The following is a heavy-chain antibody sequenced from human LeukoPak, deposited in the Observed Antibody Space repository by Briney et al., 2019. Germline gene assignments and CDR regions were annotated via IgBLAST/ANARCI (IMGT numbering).Heavy chain of an antibody. V-gene: IGHV1-18*01. Sequence: GASVTVSFKASGYTFSTYGISWVRQAPGQGLEWMGWISAYTGNTNYAQNVQGRVTMTTDTSTSTAYLELRSLRSDDTAVYYCARDCGNCGGAPDDTFDIWGQGTMVTVSS. CDR3: ARDCGNCGGAPDDTFDI. CDR2: ISAYTGNT. J-gene: IGHJ3*02. CDR1: GYTFSTYG. D-gene: IGHD2-21*01.